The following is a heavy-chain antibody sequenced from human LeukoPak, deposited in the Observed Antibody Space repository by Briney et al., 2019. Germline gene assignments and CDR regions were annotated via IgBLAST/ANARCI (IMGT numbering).Heavy chain of an antibody. Sequence: PGGPLRLSCAASGFTFSSYSMNWVRQAPGKGLEWVSPISSSSSYIYYADSVKGRFTISRDNAKNSLYLQMNSLRAEDTAVYYCARDINGYTRGAFDIWGQGTMVTVSS. D-gene: IGHD3-16*01. V-gene: IGHV3-21*01. CDR2: ISSSSSYI. CDR1: GFTFSSYS. CDR3: ARDINGYTRGAFDI. J-gene: IGHJ3*02.